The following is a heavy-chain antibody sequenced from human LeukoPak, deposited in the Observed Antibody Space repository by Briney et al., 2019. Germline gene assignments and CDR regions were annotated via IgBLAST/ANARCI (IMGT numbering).Heavy chain of an antibody. D-gene: IGHD3-16*01. CDR1: GGSISSYY. Sequence: SETLSLTCTVSGGSISSYYWSWIRQPPGKGLEWIGYIYYSGSTYYNPSLKSRVTISVDRSKNQFSLKLSSVTAADTAVYYCARERGEAYWGQGTLVTVSS. CDR3: ARERGEAY. J-gene: IGHJ4*02. V-gene: IGHV4-59*12. CDR2: IYYSGST.